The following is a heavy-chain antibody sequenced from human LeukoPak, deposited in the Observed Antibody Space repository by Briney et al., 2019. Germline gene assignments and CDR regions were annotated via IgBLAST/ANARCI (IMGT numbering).Heavy chain of an antibody. CDR2: IGISSNKI. D-gene: IGHD3-10*01. CDR1: GFTLRSYT. J-gene: IGHJ5*02. CDR3: AKDHSGYYGSGELNWFDP. Sequence: PGGSLRLSCAASGFTLRSYTMNWVRQAPGKGLEWVSSIGISSNKIYYADSVKGRFTISRDNSKNTLYLQMNSLRAEDTAVYYCAKDHSGYYGSGELNWFDPWGQGTLVTVSS. V-gene: IGHV3-21*04.